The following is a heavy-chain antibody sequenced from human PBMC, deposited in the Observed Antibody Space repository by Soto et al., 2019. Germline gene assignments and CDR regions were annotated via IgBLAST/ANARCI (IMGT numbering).Heavy chain of an antibody. V-gene: IGHV4-59*01. D-gene: IGHD3-3*01. Sequence: SETLSLTCTVSGGSISSYFYIWVRQPPGKGLEWIGSVYYTGTTDYNPSLKSRVTISVDTSKTQFSLNLRSVTAADTAVYYCARVRLYYDFWSCYSAYYFDYWGQGTLVTVSS. J-gene: IGHJ4*02. CDR3: ARVRLYYDFWSCYSAYYFDY. CDR2: VYYTGTT. CDR1: GGSISSYF.